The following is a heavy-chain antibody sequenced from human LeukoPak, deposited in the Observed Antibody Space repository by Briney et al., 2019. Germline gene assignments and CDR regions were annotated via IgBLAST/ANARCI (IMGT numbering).Heavy chain of an antibody. V-gene: IGHV3-23*01. CDR1: RFTFSSYS. Sequence: PGGSLRLSCAASRFTFSSYSMMWVRQAPGKGLEWVSAISGSGGSTYYADSVKGRFTISRDNSKNTLYLQMNSLRAEDTAVYYCAKNPHYYDSSGSGDYYYYMDVWGKGTTVTVSS. D-gene: IGHD3-22*01. J-gene: IGHJ6*03. CDR2: ISGSGGST. CDR3: AKNPHYYDSSGSGDYYYYMDV.